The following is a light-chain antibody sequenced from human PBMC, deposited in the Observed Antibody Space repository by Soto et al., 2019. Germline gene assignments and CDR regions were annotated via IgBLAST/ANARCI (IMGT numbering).Light chain of an antibody. CDR3: QSYDSSLSGWL. CDR2: RDS. V-gene: IGLV1-40*01. Sequence: QSVLTQPPSVSGAPGQRVTISCTGSSSNIGAGYNVHWYQQVPGTAPKLLIYRDSNRPSGVPDRFSGSKSGTSASLAITGLQAEDEADYYCQSYDSSLSGWLFGGGTKLTVL. J-gene: IGLJ3*02. CDR1: SSNIGAGYN.